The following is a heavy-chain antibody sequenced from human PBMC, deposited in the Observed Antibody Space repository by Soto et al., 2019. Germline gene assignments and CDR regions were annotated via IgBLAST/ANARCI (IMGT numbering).Heavy chain of an antibody. J-gene: IGHJ5*02. CDR1: GFTFSSYA. D-gene: IGHD3-22*01. Sequence: PGGSLILSCAASGFTFSSYAMSWVRQAPGKGLEWVSAISGSGGSTYYADSVKSRLTITKDTSKNQVVLTMTNVDPVDTATYYCAYSPHYYDGLSWGQGTLVTVSS. CDR3: AYSPHYYDGLS. CDR2: ISGSGGST. V-gene: IGHV3-23*01.